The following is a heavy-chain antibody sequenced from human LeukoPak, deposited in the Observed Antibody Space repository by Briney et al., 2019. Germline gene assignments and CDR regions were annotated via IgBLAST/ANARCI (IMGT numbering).Heavy chain of an antibody. V-gene: IGHV1-24*01. Sequence: ASLTLSCTVSGYTITELSMHWVRQAPGKGLEWMGGFDPEDGETIYAQKFQGRVTMTEDTSTDTAYMELSSLRSEDTAVYYCATFSPNYDILTGYFVYWGQGTLVTVSS. J-gene: IGHJ4*02. CDR3: ATFSPNYDILTGYFVY. D-gene: IGHD3-9*01. CDR2: FDPEDGET. CDR1: GYTITELS.